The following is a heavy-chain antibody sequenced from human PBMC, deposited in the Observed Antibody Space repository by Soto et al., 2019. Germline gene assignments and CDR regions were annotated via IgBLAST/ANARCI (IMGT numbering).Heavy chain of an antibody. V-gene: IGHV3-9*01. CDR2: ISWNSGSI. CDR3: AKGSQLAAATPFDY. Sequence: VQLVESGGGLVQPGRSLRLSCAASGFTFDDYAMHWVRQAPGKGLEWVSGISWNSGSIGYADSVKGRFTISRDNAKNSLYLQMNSLRAEDTALYYCAKGSQLAAATPFDYWGQGTLVTVSS. D-gene: IGHD6-13*01. CDR1: GFTFDDYA. J-gene: IGHJ4*02.